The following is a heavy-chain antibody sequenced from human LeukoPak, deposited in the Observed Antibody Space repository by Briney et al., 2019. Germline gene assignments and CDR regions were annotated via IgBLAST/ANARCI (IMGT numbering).Heavy chain of an antibody. CDR3: ARGRMAVAGSFVY. D-gene: IGHD6-19*01. CDR2: IKPDGSEK. Sequence: GGSLRLSCAASGITSGSYWMTWVRQAPGKGLECVANIKPDGSEKHYVDSVEGRFTISRDNAKNSLFLEMNSLRAEDTAVYYCARGRMAVAGSFVYWGPGTLVTVSS. V-gene: IGHV3-7*05. CDR1: GITSGSYW. J-gene: IGHJ4*02.